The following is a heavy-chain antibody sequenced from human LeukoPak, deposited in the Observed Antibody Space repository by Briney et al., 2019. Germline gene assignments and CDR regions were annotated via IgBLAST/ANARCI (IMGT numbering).Heavy chain of an antibody. V-gene: IGHV5-51*01. CDR3: ARHQIVGATRSPFDY. D-gene: IGHD1-26*01. J-gene: IGHJ4*02. Sequence: GESLKISCKGSGYSFTTNGIGWGPKRPGKGVGWRGIFYPGHSDTRYSPSFQGQVPISADKSISTAYLQWSSLKASDTAMYYCARHQIVGATRSPFDYWGQGTLVTVSS. CDR1: GYSFTTNG. CDR2: FYPGHSDT.